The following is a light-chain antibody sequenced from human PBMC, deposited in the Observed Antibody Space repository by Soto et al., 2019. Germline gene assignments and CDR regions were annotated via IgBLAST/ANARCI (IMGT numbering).Light chain of an antibody. V-gene: IGKV1-5*01. CDR2: DVS. J-gene: IGKJ1*01. CDR1: QTISSW. Sequence: NQMTVSTSPECASVGDIVTITRRASQTISSWLAWYQQKPGKAPKVLIYDVSSLDRGVPSRFTGSGSGTELILTISSLQPDDFTTYYCQHYDSYLWTLGQGTKVDIK. CDR3: QHYDSYLWT.